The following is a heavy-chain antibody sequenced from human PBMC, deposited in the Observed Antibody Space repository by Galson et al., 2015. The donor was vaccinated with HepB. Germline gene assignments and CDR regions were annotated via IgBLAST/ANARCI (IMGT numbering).Heavy chain of an antibody. CDR3: ARDLSQTWSTTTY. J-gene: IGHJ4*02. V-gene: IGHV4-4*02. D-gene: IGHD3-3*01. Sequence: SETLSLTCAVSGGSISSSNWWSWVRQPPGKGLEWIGEIYHSGSTNYNPSLKSRVTISVDKSKNRFSLKLSSVTAADTAVYYCARDLSQTWSTTTYWGQGTLVTVSS. CDR2: IYHSGST. CDR1: GGSISSSNW.